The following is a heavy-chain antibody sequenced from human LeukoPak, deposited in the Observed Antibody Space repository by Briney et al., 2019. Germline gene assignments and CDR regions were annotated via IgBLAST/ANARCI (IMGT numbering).Heavy chain of an antibody. CDR3: ARHGTTGANLNWFDP. J-gene: IGHJ5*02. Sequence: SETLSLTCTGSGVTISSYYWSWIRQPPGKGLEWIGYTYYSGSTNYNPSLKSRVTLSVDTSKNQFSLTVSSATAADTAVYYCARHGTTGANLNWFDPWGQGTLVTVSS. CDR2: TYYSGST. V-gene: IGHV4-59*01. D-gene: IGHD1-1*01. CDR1: GVTISSYY.